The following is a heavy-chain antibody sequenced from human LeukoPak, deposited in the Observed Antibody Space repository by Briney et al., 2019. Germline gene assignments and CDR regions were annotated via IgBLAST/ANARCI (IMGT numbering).Heavy chain of an antibody. CDR2: IKQDGSEK. CDR1: GFTFSSYW. Sequence: GGSLRLSCAASGFTFSSYWMSWVRQAPGKGLECVANIKQDGSEKYYEDSVKGRFTISRDNAKNSLYLKMNSLRAEDTAVYYCASSLLWFGESPYGLDVWGQGTTVTVSS. CDR3: ASSLLWFGESPYGLDV. J-gene: IGHJ6*02. V-gene: IGHV3-7*01. D-gene: IGHD3-10*01.